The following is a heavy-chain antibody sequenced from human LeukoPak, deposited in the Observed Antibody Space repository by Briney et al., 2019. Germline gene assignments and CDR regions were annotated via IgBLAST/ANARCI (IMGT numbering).Heavy chain of an antibody. V-gene: IGHV4-38-2*01. CDR2: IYHSGST. CDR3: ARNRSVTTTPGFDH. D-gene: IGHD4-17*01. CDR1: GYSIRGDDY. J-gene: IGHJ4*02. Sequence: PSETLSLTCAVSGYSIRGDDYWGWIRQSPGKGLEWIGSIYHSGSTHYNPSLKSRVTISVDTSKNQFLLMLNSVTAADTAVYYCARNRSVTTTPGFDHWGQGTLVTVSS.